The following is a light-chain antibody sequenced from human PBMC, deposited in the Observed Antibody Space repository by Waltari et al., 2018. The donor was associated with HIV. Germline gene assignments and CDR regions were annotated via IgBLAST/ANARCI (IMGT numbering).Light chain of an antibody. CDR2: EVS. CDR3: SSYTGDNSVL. CDR1: SSAVGAYNF. V-gene: IGLV2-14*01. J-gene: IGLJ3*02. Sequence: QSALTQPASVSGSPGQSITISCTGSSSAVGAYNFVSWSQHHPDKAPKVLIHEVSNRPSGVSNRFSASKSGNTASLTISGLQAEDEADYYCSSYTGDNSVLFGGGTKLSVV.